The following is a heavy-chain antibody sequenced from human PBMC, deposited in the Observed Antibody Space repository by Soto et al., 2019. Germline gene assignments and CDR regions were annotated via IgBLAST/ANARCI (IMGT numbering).Heavy chain of an antibody. CDR1: GGSMSSGDYY. V-gene: IGHV4-30-4*01. J-gene: IGHJ5*02. Sequence: SETLSLTCTVSGGSMSSGDYYWSWIRQPPGKGLEWIGYIHYSGSTYYNPSLKSRVTIXXXXSXKXFXLXLXPVTXADTAVYYCARREVKGFDPWGQGTLVTVSS. CDR3: ARREVKGFDP. CDR2: IHYSGST.